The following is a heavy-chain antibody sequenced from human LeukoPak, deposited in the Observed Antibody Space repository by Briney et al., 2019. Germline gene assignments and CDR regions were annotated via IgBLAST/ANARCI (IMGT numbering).Heavy chain of an antibody. V-gene: IGHV1-8*01. CDR3: ARELYCSGGSCYPANWFDP. CDR2: MNPNSGNT. Sequence: ASVKVSCKASGYTFTSYDINWVRQATGQGPEWMGWMNPNSGNTGYAQKFQGRVTMTRNTSISTAYMQLSSLRSEDTAVYYCARELYCSGGSCYPANWFDPWGQGTLVTVSS. D-gene: IGHD2-15*01. CDR1: GYTFTSYD. J-gene: IGHJ5*02.